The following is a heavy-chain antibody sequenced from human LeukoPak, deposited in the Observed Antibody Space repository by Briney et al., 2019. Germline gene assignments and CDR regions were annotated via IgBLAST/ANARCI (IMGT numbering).Heavy chain of an antibody. Sequence: SETLSLTCSVSGGSVSSGGYYWSWIRQPPGKGLEYIGYVSYSGSTNYNPSLKGRVTISVDTSKNQFSLKLSSVTAADTAVCYCARAPRGLRFVYWGQGTLVTVSS. CDR3: ARAPRGLRFVY. V-gene: IGHV4-61*08. CDR2: VSYSGST. CDR1: GGSVSSGGYY. J-gene: IGHJ4*02. D-gene: IGHD5-12*01.